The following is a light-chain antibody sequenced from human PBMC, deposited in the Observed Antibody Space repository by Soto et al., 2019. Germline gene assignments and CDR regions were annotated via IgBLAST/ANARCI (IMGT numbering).Light chain of an antibody. Sequence: EIVMPQFPDTLSESPGERVTLSCRASQSVSTNVAWYQQKPGEAPRLLIFDASARAVDIPGRFSGSGSGTDFTLTISRLEPEDFAVYYCQQYGSSSITFGQGTRLEIK. CDR2: DAS. V-gene: IGKV3-20*01. J-gene: IGKJ5*01. CDR1: QSVSTN. CDR3: QQYGSSSIT.